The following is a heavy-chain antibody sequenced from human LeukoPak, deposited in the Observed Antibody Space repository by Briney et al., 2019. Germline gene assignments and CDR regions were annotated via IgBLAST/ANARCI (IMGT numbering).Heavy chain of an antibody. J-gene: IGHJ4*02. D-gene: IGHD4-17*01. CDR2: INPNSGGT. V-gene: IGHV1-2*04. Sequence: ASVKVSFKASGYTFTGYYMHWVRQAPGQGLEWMGWINPNSGGTNYAQKFQGWVTMTRDTSISTAYMELSRLRSDDTAVYYCARAWGASVTTFDYWGQGTLVTVSS. CDR3: ARAWGASVTTFDY. CDR1: GYTFTGYY.